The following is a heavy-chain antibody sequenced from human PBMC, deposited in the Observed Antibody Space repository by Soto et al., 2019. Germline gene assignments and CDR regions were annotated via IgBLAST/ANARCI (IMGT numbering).Heavy chain of an antibody. CDR1: GGSISGHY. J-gene: IGHJ4*02. D-gene: IGHD3-3*01. Sequence: QVQLQESGPGLVKPSETLSLTCTVSGGSISGHYWSWIRQPPGKGLEWIGYIYYSGSTNYNPSLKSRVTISIDTSKNQSSLKLSSVTAADTAVYYCARTGVDFDFDFWGQGTLVTVSS. V-gene: IGHV4-59*11. CDR2: IYYSGST. CDR3: ARTGVDFDFDF.